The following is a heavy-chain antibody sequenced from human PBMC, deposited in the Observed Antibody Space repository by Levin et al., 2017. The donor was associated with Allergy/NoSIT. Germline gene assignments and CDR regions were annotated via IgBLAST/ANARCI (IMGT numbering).Heavy chain of an antibody. J-gene: IGHJ4*02. V-gene: IGHV3-48*01. D-gene: IGHD3-10*01. Sequence: GGSLRLSCATSGFTFSSYSLNWVRQAPGKGLEWVSYISSSTSPIYYADSVKGRFTISRDNANNSLYLQMNSLRAEDTAVYYCARGPGTGRQPLSYWGQGTLVTVSS. CDR3: ARGPGTGRQPLSY. CDR2: ISSSTSPI. CDR1: GFTFSSYS.